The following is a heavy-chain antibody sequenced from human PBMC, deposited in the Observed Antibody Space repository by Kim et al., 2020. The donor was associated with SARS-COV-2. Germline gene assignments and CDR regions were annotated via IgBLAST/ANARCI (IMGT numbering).Heavy chain of an antibody. J-gene: IGHJ3*02. CDR2: TYYRSKWYN. CDR3: ARTHPLGYCSGGSCYSRVPNDTFDI. CDR1: GDSVSSNSAA. D-gene: IGHD2-15*01. Sequence: SQTLSLTCAISGDSVSSNSAAWNWIRQSPSRGLEWLGRTYYRSKWYNDYAVSVKSRITINPDTSKNQFSLQLNSVTPEDTAVYYCARTHPLGYCSGGSCYSRVPNDTFDIWGQGKMVTVSS. V-gene: IGHV6-1*01.